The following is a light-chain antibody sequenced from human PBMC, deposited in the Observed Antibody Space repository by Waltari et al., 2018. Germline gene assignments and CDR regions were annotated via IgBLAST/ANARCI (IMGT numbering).Light chain of an antibody. J-gene: IGKJ1*01. Sequence: DIQMTQSPSTLSASVGDTVTITCRASQSISNWLVWYQQKPGEAPKLLISAVSTLERGVPSRFSGGGSGTDFTLTISSLQPDDFATYFCQQYDTFSRTFGQGTRVEIK. CDR1: QSISNW. V-gene: IGKV1-5*03. CDR3: QQYDTFSRT. CDR2: AVS.